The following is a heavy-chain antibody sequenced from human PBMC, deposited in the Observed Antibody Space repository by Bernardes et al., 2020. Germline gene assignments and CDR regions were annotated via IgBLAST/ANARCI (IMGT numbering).Heavy chain of an antibody. CDR3: ASPISAADSAFDY. CDR1: GYTFTGYY. D-gene: IGHD6-13*01. V-gene: IGHV1-2*06. CDR2: INPNSGGT. Sequence: SVKVSCKASGYTFTGYYLHWVRQAPGQGLEWMGRINPNSGGTNYAQKFQGRVTMTRDTSISTAYMELSRLRSDDTAVYFCASPISAADSAFDYWGQGTLVTVPS. J-gene: IGHJ4*02.